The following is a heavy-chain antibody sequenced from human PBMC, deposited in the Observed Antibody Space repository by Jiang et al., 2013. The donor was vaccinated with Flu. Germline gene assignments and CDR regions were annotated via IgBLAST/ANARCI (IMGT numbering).Heavy chain of an antibody. Sequence: GAEVKKPGESLKISCKGSGYSFTSYWIGWVRQMPGKGLEWMGIIYPGDSDTRYSPSFQGQVTISADKSTSTAYLQWSSLKASDTAMYYCARRSHSPRIAAAGTRYYYYYGMDVWGQGTTVTVSS. V-gene: IGHV5-51*03. CDR2: IYPGDSDT. D-gene: IGHD6-13*01. J-gene: IGHJ6*02. CDR1: GYSFTSYW. CDR3: ARRSHSPRIAAAGTRYYYYYGMDV.